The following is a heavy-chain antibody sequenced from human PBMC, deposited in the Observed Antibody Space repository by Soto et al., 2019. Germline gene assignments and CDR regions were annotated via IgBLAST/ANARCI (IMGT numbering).Heavy chain of an antibody. D-gene: IGHD6-13*01. CDR3: AKDGGAAGTFDY. V-gene: IGHV3-30*18. Sequence: QVQLVESGGGVVQPGRSLRLSCAASGFTFSSYAMQWVRQAPGKGLEWVAVISSDGKSKYYADSVKGRFTTSRDNSKNPLYLQMNNLRAEDTALYYCAKDGGAAGTFDYWGQGTLVTVSS. CDR1: GFTFSSYA. CDR2: ISSDGKSK. J-gene: IGHJ4*02.